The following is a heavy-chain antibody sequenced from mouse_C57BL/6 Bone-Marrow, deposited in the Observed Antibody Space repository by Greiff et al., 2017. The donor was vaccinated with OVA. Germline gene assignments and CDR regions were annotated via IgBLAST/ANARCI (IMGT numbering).Heavy chain of an antibody. Sequence: VKLQQSGAELARPGASVKLSCKASGYTFTSYGISWVKQRTGQGLEWIGEIYPRSGNTYYNEKFKGKATLTADKSSSTAYMELRSLTSEDSAVYFWGYGNYVPYYAMDYWGQGTSVTVSS. J-gene: IGHJ4*01. D-gene: IGHD2-1*01. V-gene: IGHV1-81*01. CDR3: GYGNYVPYYAMDY. CDR2: IYPRSGNT. CDR1: GYTFTSYG.